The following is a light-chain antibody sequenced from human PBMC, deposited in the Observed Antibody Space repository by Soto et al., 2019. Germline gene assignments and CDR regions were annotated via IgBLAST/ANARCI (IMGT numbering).Light chain of an antibody. CDR3: QKYNSAPLT. J-gene: IGKJ4*01. CDR1: QGISYY. V-gene: IGKV1-27*01. Sequence: DIQMTQSPSSLSASVGDRVTITCRASQGISYYLAWYQQKPGKVPRLLIYAASTLQSGVPSRFSGSGSGSDFTLTISSLQPEDVATYYCQKYNSAPLTFSGGTKVEIK. CDR2: AAS.